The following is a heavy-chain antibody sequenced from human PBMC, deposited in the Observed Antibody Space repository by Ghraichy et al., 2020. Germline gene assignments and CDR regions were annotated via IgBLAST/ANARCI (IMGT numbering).Heavy chain of an antibody. CDR1: GWSFSSYC. CDR3: ARPATYYYATRYYFDY. Sequence: SETLSLTCAVYGWSFSSYCLRWIRQPPGKGLEWIGEINHSGSTNYNPSLKSRVTISVDTSKNQFSLKLSSVTAADTAVYYCARPATYYYATRYYFDYWGQGTLVTVSS. D-gene: IGHD3-10*01. CDR2: INHSGST. J-gene: IGHJ4*02. V-gene: IGHV4-34*01.